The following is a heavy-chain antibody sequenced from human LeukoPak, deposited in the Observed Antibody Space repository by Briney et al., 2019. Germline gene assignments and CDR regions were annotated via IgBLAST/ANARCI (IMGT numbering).Heavy chain of an antibody. Sequence: PSETLSLTCAVSGGSINNSRYYWGWIRQPPGKGLEWIGSIYHNGSTYYNPSLKTRVAISVDTSKNQFSMKVYSVTAADTAMYYCSPRALRGFDLWGQGIQVTVSS. J-gene: IGHJ4*02. CDR2: IYHNGST. CDR3: SPRALRGFDL. V-gene: IGHV4-39*01. CDR1: GGSINNSRYY.